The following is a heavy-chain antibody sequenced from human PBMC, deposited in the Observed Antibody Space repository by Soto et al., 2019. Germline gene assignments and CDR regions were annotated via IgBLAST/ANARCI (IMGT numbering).Heavy chain of an antibody. J-gene: IGHJ6*02. CDR3: EREPIFGETYYYGMDV. CDR2: ISAYNGNT. Sequence: QVQLVQSGAEVKKPGASVKVSCKASGYTFTSYGISWVRQAPGQGLEWMGWISAYNGNTNYAQKLQGRVTMTTDTYTSTAYMELRSLRSDDTAVYYCEREPIFGETYYYGMDVWGQGTTVTVSS. D-gene: IGHD3-3*01. CDR1: GYTFTSYG. V-gene: IGHV1-18*01.